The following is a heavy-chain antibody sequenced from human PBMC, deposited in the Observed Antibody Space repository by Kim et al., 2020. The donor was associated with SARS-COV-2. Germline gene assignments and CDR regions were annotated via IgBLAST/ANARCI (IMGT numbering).Heavy chain of an antibody. Sequence: ASVKVSCKASGYTFTSYAMHWVRQAPGQRLEWMGWINAGNGNTKYSQKFQGRVTITRDTSASTAYMELSSLRSEDTAVYYCARDDRDYCSSTSCSPAVLDYWGQGTLVTVSS. J-gene: IGHJ4*02. CDR2: INAGNGNT. D-gene: IGHD2-2*01. CDR1: GYTFTSYA. CDR3: ARDDRDYCSSTSCSPAVLDY. V-gene: IGHV1-3*01.